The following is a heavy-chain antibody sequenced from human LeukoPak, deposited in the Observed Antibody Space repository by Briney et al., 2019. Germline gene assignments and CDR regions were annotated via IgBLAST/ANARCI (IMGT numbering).Heavy chain of an antibody. Sequence: GGSLTLSCAASGFTFSNHWMIWVRQARGKGLEGVANIQQDGGQNLYADSVRGRFTVSRDNAQTSLYLHMNSLRAEDTAVYYCARASNPWLQLSWGQGTLVTVSS. CDR1: GFTFSNHW. D-gene: IGHD5-24*01. CDR3: ARASNPWLQLS. V-gene: IGHV3-7*05. CDR2: IQQDGGQN. J-gene: IGHJ4*02.